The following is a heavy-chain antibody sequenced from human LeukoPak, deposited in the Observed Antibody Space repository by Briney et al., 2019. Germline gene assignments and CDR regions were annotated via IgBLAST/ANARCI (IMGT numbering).Heavy chain of an antibody. CDR2: INPNSGGT. V-gene: IGHV1-2*06. Sequence: AAVKVSCKASGYSFTGYYMHWVRQAPGQGLEWMGRINPNSGGTNYAQKFQGRVTMTRDTSISTAYMGLSRLRSDDTAVYYCARARAYYMYLCDKATTVAFSS. D-gene: IGHD3-10*01. CDR3: ARARAYYMYL. J-gene: IGHJ6*03. CDR1: GYSFTGYY.